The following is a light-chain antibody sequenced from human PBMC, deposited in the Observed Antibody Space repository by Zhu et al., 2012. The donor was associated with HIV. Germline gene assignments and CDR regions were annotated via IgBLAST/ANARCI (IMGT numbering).Light chain of an antibody. J-gene: IGKJ1*01. CDR1: QSVGST. CDR2: GAS. CDR3: HQYLSSPET. Sequence: EIVMTQSPVTLSVSPGERATLSCRASQSVGSTLAWYQQKPGQAPRLLIYGASSRATGIPDRFSGSGSGTDFILTISRVEPEDFAVYYCHQYLSSPETFGQGTKVEIK. V-gene: IGKV3-20*01.